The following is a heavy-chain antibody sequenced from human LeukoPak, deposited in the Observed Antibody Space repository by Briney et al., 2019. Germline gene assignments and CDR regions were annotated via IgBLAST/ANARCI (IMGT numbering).Heavy chain of an antibody. Sequence: GASVKVSCKASGYTFTGYYMHWVRQAPGQGLEWMGWINPNSGGTNYAQKFQGRVTMTRDTSISTAYMDLSRLTSDDTAVYYCARLGQVILPNDAFDIWGQGTMVTVSS. CDR2: INPNSGGT. J-gene: IGHJ3*02. V-gene: IGHV1-2*02. D-gene: IGHD1-26*01. CDR3: ARLGQVILPNDAFDI. CDR1: GYTFTGYY.